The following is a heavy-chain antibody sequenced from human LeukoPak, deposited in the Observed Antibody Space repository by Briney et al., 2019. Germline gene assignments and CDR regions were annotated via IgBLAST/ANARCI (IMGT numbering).Heavy chain of an antibody. V-gene: IGHV3-30-3*01. Sequence: PGGSLRLSCAASGFTFSSYAMHWVRQAPGKGLEWVAVISYDGSNKYYADSVKGRFTISRDNSKNTLYLQMNSLRAEDTAVYYCARGPYTEPYYYYYMDVWGKGTTVTVSS. D-gene: IGHD3-16*01. CDR3: ARGPYTEPYYYYYMDV. CDR2: ISYDGSNK. J-gene: IGHJ6*03. CDR1: GFTFSSYA.